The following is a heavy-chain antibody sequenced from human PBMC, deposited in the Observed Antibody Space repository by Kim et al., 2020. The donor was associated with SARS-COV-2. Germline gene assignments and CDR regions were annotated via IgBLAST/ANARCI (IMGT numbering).Heavy chain of an antibody. CDR1: GFTFSSYS. CDR2: ISSSSSYI. Sequence: GGSLRLSCAASGFTFSSYSMNWVRQAPGKGLEWVSSISSSSSYIYYADSVKGRFTISRDNAKNSLYLQMNILRAEDTAVYYCAREMSSSWYLYGMDVWGQGTTVTVSS. D-gene: IGHD6-13*01. J-gene: IGHJ6*02. V-gene: IGHV3-21*01. CDR3: AREMSSSWYLYGMDV.